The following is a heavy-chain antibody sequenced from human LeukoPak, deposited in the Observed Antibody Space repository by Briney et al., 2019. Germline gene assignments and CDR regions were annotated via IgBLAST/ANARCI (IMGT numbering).Heavy chain of an antibody. D-gene: IGHD2-15*01. J-gene: IGHJ4*02. CDR1: GFTFSSYA. Sequence: GGSLRLSCAASGFTFSSYAMSWVRQAPGKGLEWVAVIWFDGNNKYYADSVRGQFTISRDDSKNTLYLQMSSLRAEDTAVYYCATDGPPEEVVSATFDYWGQGALVTVSS. V-gene: IGHV3-33*08. CDR2: IWFDGNNK. CDR3: ATDGPPEEVVSATFDY.